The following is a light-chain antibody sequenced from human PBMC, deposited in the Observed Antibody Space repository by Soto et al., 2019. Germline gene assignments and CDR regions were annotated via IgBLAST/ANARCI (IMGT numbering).Light chain of an antibody. J-gene: IGKJ4*01. CDR2: GAS. V-gene: IGKV3D-15*01. Sequence: EIVMTQSPATLSVSPGERATLSCRASQSVSSNLAWYQQKPGRAPRLLIYGASSRATGIPHRFSGSGSGTDFTLTISRLEPEDFAVYYCQHYDTFGGGTKVDIK. CDR1: QSVSSN. CDR3: QHYDT.